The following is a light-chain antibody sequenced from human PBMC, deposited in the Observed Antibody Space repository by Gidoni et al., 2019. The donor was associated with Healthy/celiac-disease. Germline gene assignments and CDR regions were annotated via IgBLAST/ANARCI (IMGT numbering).Light chain of an antibody. Sequence: QSALTQPASVSGSPGQSITISCTGTSSDGGGYNYVSWYQQHPGKAPKLMIYEVSNRPSGVPDRFSGSKSGNTASLTISGLQAEDEADYYCSSYTSSSTLFGGGTKLTVL. CDR1: SSDGGGYNY. CDR2: EVS. J-gene: IGLJ2*01. CDR3: SSYTSSSTL. V-gene: IGLV2-14*01.